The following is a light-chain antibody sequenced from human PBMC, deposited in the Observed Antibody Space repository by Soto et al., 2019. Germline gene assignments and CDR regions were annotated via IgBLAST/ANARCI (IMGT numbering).Light chain of an antibody. CDR3: SSYTGSSNIQV. CDR2: DVN. Sequence: QSALTQPASVSGSPGQSITISCTGTSSDVGGYNYVSWYQHHPGKAPKLKIYDVNNRPSGVSNRFSGSKSGNTASLTISGVQVEDEAEYDCSSYTGSSNIQVLGGGTQLTVL. V-gene: IGLV2-14*03. J-gene: IGLJ3*02. CDR1: SSDVGGYNY.